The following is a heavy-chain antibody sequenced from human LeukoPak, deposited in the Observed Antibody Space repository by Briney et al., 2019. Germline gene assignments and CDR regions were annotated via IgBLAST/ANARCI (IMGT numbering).Heavy chain of an antibody. CDR1: GFTFSSYG. Sequence: GGSLRLSCAASGFTFSSYGMTWVRQAPGKGLEWVSYISSSSSTIYYADSVKGRFTISRDNAKNSLYLQLNSLRAEDTAVYYCARDGTAVGINYDYWGQGTLVTVSS. V-gene: IGHV3-48*01. CDR3: ARDGTAVGINYDY. CDR2: ISSSSSTI. J-gene: IGHJ4*02. D-gene: IGHD6-13*01.